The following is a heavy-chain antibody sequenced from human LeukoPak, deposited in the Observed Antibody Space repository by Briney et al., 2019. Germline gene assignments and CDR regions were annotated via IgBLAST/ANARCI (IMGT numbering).Heavy chain of an antibody. CDR1: GFTVSSNY. CDR3: ARGGSYPFDY. J-gene: IGHJ4*02. CDR2: IYSGGST. D-gene: IGHD1-26*01. V-gene: IGHV3-66*02. Sequence: GGSLRLSCAASGFTVSSNYMSGVRQARGKGLEWGSVIYSGGSTYYADSVKGRFTISRDNSKNTLYLQMNSLRAEDTAVYYCARGGSYPFDYWGQGTLVTVSS.